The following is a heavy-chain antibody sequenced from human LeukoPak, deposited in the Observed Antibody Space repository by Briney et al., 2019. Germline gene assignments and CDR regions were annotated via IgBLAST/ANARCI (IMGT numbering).Heavy chain of an antibody. Sequence: SQTLSLTCTVSGGSISSGSYYWSWIRQPAGKGLEWIGRIYTSGSTNYNPSLKSRVTISVDTSKNQFSLKLSSVTAADTAVYYCAAISTRPTNYFDYWGQGTLVTVSS. CDR1: GGSISSGSYY. V-gene: IGHV4-61*02. CDR3: AAISTRPTNYFDY. D-gene: IGHD6-6*01. CDR2: IYTSGST. J-gene: IGHJ4*02.